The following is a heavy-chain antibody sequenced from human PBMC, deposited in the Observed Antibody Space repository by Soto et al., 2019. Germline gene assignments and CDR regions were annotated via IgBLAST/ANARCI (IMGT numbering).Heavy chain of an antibody. CDR3: PARGSANDILTGYYPSYYYYYGMDV. J-gene: IGHJ6*02. D-gene: IGHD3-9*01. Sequence: GGSLRLSCAASGFTFSSYAMSWVRQAPGKGLEWVSAISGSGGSTYYADSVKGRFTISRDNSKNTLYLQMNSLRAEDTAVYYCPARGSANDILTGYYPSYYYYYGMDVWGQGTTVTVSS. CDR2: ISGSGGST. V-gene: IGHV3-23*01. CDR1: GFTFSSYA.